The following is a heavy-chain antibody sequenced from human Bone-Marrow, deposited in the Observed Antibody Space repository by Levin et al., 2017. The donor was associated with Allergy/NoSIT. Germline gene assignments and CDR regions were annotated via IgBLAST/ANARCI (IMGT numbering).Heavy chain of an antibody. Sequence: TLSLTCTFSGFSLNASGMCVSWIRQPPGKALEWLVRIDWDDDKYYSTSLKTRLTISRDTSKNQVVLTMTNMDPLDTATYFCARTSNHYYGGGFDYWGQGTLVTVSS. V-gene: IGHV2-70*11. CDR2: IDWDDDK. CDR1: GFSLNASGMC. CDR3: ARTSNHYYGGGFDY. D-gene: IGHD3-10*01. J-gene: IGHJ4*02.